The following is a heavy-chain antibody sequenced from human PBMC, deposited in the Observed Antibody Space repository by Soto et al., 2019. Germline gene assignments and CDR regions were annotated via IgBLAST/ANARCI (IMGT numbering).Heavy chain of an antibody. J-gene: IGHJ6*02. Sequence: QVQLVQSGAEVKKPGASVKVSCKASGYTFTSYGISWVRQAPGQGLEWMGWISAYNGNTNYAQKLQGRVTMTTDTSTSTAYMELRSLRSDDTAVYYCAREAGTTSNYYYNGMDVWGQGTTVTVSS. CDR3: AREAGTTSNYYYNGMDV. CDR1: GYTFTSYG. CDR2: ISAYNGNT. D-gene: IGHD1-1*01. V-gene: IGHV1-18*01.